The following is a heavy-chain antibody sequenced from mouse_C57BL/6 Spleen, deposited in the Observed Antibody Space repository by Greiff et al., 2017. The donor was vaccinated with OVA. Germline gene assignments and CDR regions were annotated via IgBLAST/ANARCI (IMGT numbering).Heavy chain of an antibody. V-gene: IGHV1-80*01. Sequence: VQVVESGAELVKPGASVKISCKASGYAFSSYWMNWVKQRPGKGLEWIGQIYPGDGDTNYNGKFKGKATLTADKSSSTAYMQLSSLTSEDSAVYFCARRGGYGSSSFAYWGQGTLVTVSA. CDR1: GYAFSSYW. J-gene: IGHJ3*01. D-gene: IGHD1-1*01. CDR2: IYPGDGDT. CDR3: ARRGGYGSSSFAY.